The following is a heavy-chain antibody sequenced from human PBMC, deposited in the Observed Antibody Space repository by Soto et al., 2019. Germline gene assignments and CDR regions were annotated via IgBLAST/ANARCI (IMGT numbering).Heavy chain of an antibody. CDR2: ISSSSSTI. CDR1: GFTFSSYS. V-gene: IGHV3-48*02. CDR3: ARSPETYYYDSSGEV. D-gene: IGHD3-22*01. Sequence: PGGSLRLSCAASGFTFSSYSMNWVRQAPGKGLEWVSYISSSSSTIYYADSVKGRFTISRDNAKNSLYLQMNSLRDEDTAVYYCARSPETYYYDSSGEVWGQGTLVTVSS. J-gene: IGHJ4*02.